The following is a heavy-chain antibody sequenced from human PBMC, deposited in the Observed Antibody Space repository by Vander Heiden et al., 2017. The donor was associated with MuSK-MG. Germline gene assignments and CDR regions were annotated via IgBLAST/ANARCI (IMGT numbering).Heavy chain of an antibody. D-gene: IGHD6-19*01. CDR3: VIVAVAESDY. V-gene: IGHV4-39*01. J-gene: IGHJ4*02. CDR1: DGSISSSSYY. Sequence: LQLQEACSGLAKPSQTLSPTCTVSDGSISSSSYYWCWIRQPSRKGLERIGSLYYSGSSYYKPSHKSRVTLSLDTSKNEFSSKIRSVTAADRAVCCGVIVAVAESDYWGRGTMVTISS. CDR2: LYYSGSS.